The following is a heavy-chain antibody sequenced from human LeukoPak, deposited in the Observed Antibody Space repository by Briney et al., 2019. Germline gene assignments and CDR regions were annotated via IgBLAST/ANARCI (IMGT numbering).Heavy chain of an antibody. CDR2: INHSGST. J-gene: IGHJ4*02. V-gene: IGHV4-34*01. D-gene: IGHD2-15*01. Sequence: PSETLSLTCAVYGGSFSGYYWSWIRQPPGKGLEWIGEINHSGSTNYNPSLKSRVTISVDTSKNQFSLKLSSVTAADTAVYYSARVDTVAAPDYWGQGTLVTVSS. CDR1: GGSFSGYY. CDR3: ARVDTVAAPDY.